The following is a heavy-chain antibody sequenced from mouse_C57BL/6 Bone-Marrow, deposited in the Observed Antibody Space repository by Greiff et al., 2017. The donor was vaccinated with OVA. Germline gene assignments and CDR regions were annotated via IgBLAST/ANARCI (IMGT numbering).Heavy chain of an antibody. Sequence: VQLQQSGPELVKPGASVKISCKASGYTFTDYYINWVKQRPGQGLEWIGWIFPGSGSTYYNEKFKGKTTLTVDKSSSTAYLLLISLTSEDSAVYFCAREDYGHCYFDVWGTGTTVTVSS. J-gene: IGHJ1*03. D-gene: IGHD1-1*02. CDR2: IFPGSGST. CDR3: AREDYGHCYFDV. CDR1: GYTFTDYY. V-gene: IGHV1-75*01.